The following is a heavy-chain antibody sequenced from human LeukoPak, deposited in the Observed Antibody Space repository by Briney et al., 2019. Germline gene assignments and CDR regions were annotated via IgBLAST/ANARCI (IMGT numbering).Heavy chain of an antibody. CDR1: GGSISIISSSTYY. V-gene: IGHV4-39*07. Sequence: PSETLSLTCTVSGGSISIISSSTYYWGWIRQAPGKGLEWIGSLYYGENSHYNPSLKSRATLSVDTSNNQFSLKLTSVTAADTAVYYCASAYSRSSGFYYYMDVWGKGTTVTVSS. D-gene: IGHD6-6*01. CDR2: LYYGENS. J-gene: IGHJ6*03. CDR3: ASAYSRSSGFYYYMDV.